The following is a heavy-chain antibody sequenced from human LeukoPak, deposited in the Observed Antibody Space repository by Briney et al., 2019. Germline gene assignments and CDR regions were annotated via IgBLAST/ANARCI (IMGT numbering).Heavy chain of an antibody. V-gene: IGHV1-69*13. CDR3: ARDGQAAADWFDP. CDR1: GGTFSSYA. D-gene: IGHD6-13*01. Sequence: ASVKVSCKASGGTFSSYAISWVRQAPGQGLEWMGGIIPIFGTANYAQKFQGRVTITADESTSTAYMELSSLRSDDTAVYYCARDGQAAADWFDPWGQGTLVTVSS. J-gene: IGHJ5*02. CDR2: IIPIFGTA.